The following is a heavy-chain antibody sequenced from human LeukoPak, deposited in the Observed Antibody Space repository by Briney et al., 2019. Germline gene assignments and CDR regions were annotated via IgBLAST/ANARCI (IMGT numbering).Heavy chain of an antibody. V-gene: IGHV3-30*04. Sequence: GGSLRLSCEVSGYTFSYYFMYWVRQAPGKELEWVAAISDDGTSEHYADSVKGRLTISRDNSKKSLYLQINRLRTEDTAVYYCARVRAYPYNSSPRHWFNPWGQGTLVTVSS. J-gene: IGHJ5*02. CDR3: ARVRAYPYNSSPRHWFNP. CDR2: ISDDGTSE. D-gene: IGHD1-14*01. CDR1: GYTFSYYF.